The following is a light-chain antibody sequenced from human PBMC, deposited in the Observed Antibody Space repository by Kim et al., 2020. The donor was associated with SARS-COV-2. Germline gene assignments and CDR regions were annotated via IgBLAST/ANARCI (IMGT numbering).Light chain of an antibody. CDR2: KDS. J-gene: IGLJ3*02. Sequence: SPGQTGRITWSGGVLAKKNGRGFQQKPGQAPVLVIYKDSERPSGVPGRFSGSSSGTTVTLTISGAQVEDEADYYCYSAADNNLGVFGGGTQLTVL. CDR1: VLAKKN. CDR3: YSAADNNLGV. V-gene: IGLV3-27*01.